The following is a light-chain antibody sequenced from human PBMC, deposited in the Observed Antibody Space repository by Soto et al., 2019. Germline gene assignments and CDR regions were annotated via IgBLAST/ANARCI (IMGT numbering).Light chain of an antibody. Sequence: QSALTQPPSASGSLGQSVTISCTGTSSDVGPYSLVSWYQQYPGKAPKLMIYGVTNRPSGVSNRFSGSKTGNTASLTISGLQAEDEADYYCFSHRGGDSHVFGTGTKVTVL. CDR3: FSHRGGDSHV. CDR2: GVT. CDR1: SSDVGPYSL. V-gene: IGLV2-14*01. J-gene: IGLJ1*01.